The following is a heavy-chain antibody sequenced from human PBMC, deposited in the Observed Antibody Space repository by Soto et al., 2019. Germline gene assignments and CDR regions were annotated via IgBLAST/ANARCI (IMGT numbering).Heavy chain of an antibody. CDR2: IIPIFGTA. CDR3: ARENTAMANGLDY. V-gene: IGHV1-69*13. J-gene: IGHJ4*02. CDR1: GYTFTSYG. Sequence: SVKVSCKASGYTFTSYGISWVRQAPGQGLEWMGGIIPIFGTANYAQKFQGRVTITADESTSTAYMELSSLRSEDTAVYYCARENTAMANGLDYWGQGTLVTVSS. D-gene: IGHD5-18*01.